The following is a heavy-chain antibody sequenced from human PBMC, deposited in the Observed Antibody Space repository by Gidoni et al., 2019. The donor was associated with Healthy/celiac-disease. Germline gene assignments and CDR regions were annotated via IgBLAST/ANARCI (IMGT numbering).Heavy chain of an antibody. Sequence: QVQLQESGPGLVKPSETLSLTCTVSGGSISSYYWSWSRQPPGKGLEWSGYIYYSGSTKYNPSRKRRVTISVDTSKNQFSLKLSSVTAADTAVYYCARDAGSGWFGDRWNWFDPWGQGTLVTVSS. V-gene: IGHV4-59*01. CDR3: ARDAGSGWFGDRWNWFDP. CDR2: IYYSGST. J-gene: IGHJ5*02. D-gene: IGHD3-10*01. CDR1: GGSISSYY.